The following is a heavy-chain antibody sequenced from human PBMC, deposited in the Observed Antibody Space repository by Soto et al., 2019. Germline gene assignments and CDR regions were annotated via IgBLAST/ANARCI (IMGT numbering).Heavy chain of an antibody. J-gene: IGHJ4*02. V-gene: IGHV1-58*01. D-gene: IGHD3-3*01. CDR2: IVVGSGNT. CDR1: GFMFTSSA. CDR3: AADHTIFGVVILSY. Sequence: SVKVSCKTSGFMFTSSAVQWVRQARGQRLEWIGWIVVGSGNTNYAQKFQERVTITRDMSTSTAYMELSSLRSEDTAVYYCAADHTIFGVVILSYWGQGALVTVSS.